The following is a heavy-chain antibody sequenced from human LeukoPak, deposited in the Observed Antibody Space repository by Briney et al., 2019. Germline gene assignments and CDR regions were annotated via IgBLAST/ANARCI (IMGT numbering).Heavy chain of an antibody. CDR2: IKEDGSEK. CDR1: GFTFSNYW. J-gene: IGHJ6*02. Sequence: GGSLRLSCAASGFTFSNYWMSWVRQAPGKGLEWVANIKEDGSEKYYEDSVKGRFTISRDNAKNLVYLQMNSLRAEDTAVYYCGRGHYGLDVWGQGATVTVSS. V-gene: IGHV3-7*01. CDR3: GRGHYGLDV.